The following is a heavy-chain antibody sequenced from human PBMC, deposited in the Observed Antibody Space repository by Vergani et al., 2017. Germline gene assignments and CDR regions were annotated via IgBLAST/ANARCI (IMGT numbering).Heavy chain of an antibody. V-gene: IGHV1-69*15. D-gene: IGHD1-26*01. CDR1: GGTFSSSA. J-gene: IGHJ3*02. Sequence: QVQLVRPGAEVKKPGSSVKVSCKASGGTFSSSAISWVRQAPGQGLEWMGRIIPIFGTANDAQKFQGRVTITADESTSTAYMELSSLRSEDTAVYYCATTGGIVGATRAFDIWGQGTMVTVSS. CDR2: IIPIFGTA. CDR3: ATTGGIVGATRAFDI.